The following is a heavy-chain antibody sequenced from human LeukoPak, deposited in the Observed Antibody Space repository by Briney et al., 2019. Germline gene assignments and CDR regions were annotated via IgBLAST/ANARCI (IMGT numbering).Heavy chain of an antibody. CDR2: ISGSGSST. D-gene: IGHD6-19*01. CDR1: GFTFSSYA. Sequence: GGSLRLSCAASGFTFSSYAMSWVRQAPGKGLEWVSVISGSGSSTNYADSVKGRFTISRDNSKNTLYLQMNSLRGEDTAVYYCVKGPRWLGAYYFDYWGQGTLVTVSS. J-gene: IGHJ4*02. V-gene: IGHV3-23*01. CDR3: VKGPRWLGAYYFDY.